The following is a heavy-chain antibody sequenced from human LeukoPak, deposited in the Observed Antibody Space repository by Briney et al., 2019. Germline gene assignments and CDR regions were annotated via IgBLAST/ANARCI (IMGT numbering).Heavy chain of an antibody. CDR3: ARDGLWIQNAFDI. Sequence: SETLSLTCTVSGGSISSSSYYWGWIRQPPGKGLEWIGSISYSGSTYYNSSLKSRVTISVDTSKNQFSLKLSSVTAADTAVYFCARDGLWIQNAFDIWGQGTMVTVSS. CDR1: GGSISSSSYY. D-gene: IGHD5-18*01. V-gene: IGHV4-39*07. CDR2: ISYSGST. J-gene: IGHJ3*02.